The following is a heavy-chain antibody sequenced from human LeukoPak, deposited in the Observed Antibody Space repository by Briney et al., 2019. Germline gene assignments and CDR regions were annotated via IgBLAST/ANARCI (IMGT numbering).Heavy chain of an antibody. CDR1: GGSFSGYY. J-gene: IGHJ4*02. Sequence: SETLSLTCAVYGGSFSGYYWSWIRQPPGKGLEWIGEINHSGSTNYNPSLKSRVTISVDTSKNQFSLKLSSVTAADTAVYYCARRQRRDEFDYWGQGTLVTVSS. V-gene: IGHV4-34*01. CDR2: INHSGST. D-gene: IGHD6-25*01. CDR3: ARRQRRDEFDY.